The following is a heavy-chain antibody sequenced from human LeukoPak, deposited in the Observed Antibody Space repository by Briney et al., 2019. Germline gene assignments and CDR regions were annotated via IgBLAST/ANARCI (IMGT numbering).Heavy chain of an antibody. D-gene: IGHD5-18*01. CDR1: GFTFSSYA. Sequence: GGSLRLSCSASGFTFSSYAMHWVRQAPGKGLEYVSAISSNGGSTYYADSVKGRFTISRDNSKNTLYLQMSSLRAEDTAVYYCAKARGTATVTFPAWGQGTLVTVSS. V-gene: IGHV3-64D*06. J-gene: IGHJ5*02. CDR2: ISSNGGST. CDR3: AKARGTATVTFPA.